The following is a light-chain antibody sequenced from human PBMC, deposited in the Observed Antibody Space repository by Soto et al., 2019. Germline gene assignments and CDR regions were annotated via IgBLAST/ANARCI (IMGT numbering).Light chain of an antibody. CDR3: SSQRTNSTLV. Sequence: QSALTQPASVSGSPGQSVTISCTGTSSDVGCYNYVSWYHQHPGKAPKLMIYDVSNRPSGVSNRFSGSKSGNTASLTISGLQAEDEADYYFSSQRTNSTLVFGGGTKLTVL. CDR2: DVS. V-gene: IGLV2-14*03. J-gene: IGLJ2*01. CDR1: SSDVGCYNY.